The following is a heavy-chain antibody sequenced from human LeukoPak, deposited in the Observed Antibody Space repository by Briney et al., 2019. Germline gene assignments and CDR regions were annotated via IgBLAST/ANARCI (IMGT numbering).Heavy chain of an antibody. CDR2: INPNSGGT. CDR1: GYTFTGYY. V-gene: IGHV1-2*02. J-gene: IGHJ4*02. D-gene: IGHD6-13*01. CDR3: ARGREIAAAGTPRY. Sequence: GASVTVSCKASGYTFTGYYMHWVRQAPGQGLEWMGWINPNSGGTNYAQKFQGRVTMTRDTSISTAYMELSRLRSDDTAVYYCARGREIAAAGTPRYWGQGTLVTVSS.